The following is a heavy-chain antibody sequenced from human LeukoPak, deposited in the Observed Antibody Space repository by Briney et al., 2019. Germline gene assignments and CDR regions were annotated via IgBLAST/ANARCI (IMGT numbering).Heavy chain of an antibody. J-gene: IGHJ4*02. CDR1: GFTSSGSA. CDR3: RAAADLNDY. CDR2: IRSKADSYTT. V-gene: IGHV3-73*01. D-gene: IGHD6-13*01. Sequence: GGSLRLSCAASGFTSSGSAMHWVRQASGKGLEWLGRIRSKADSYTTAYAASVKGRFIVSRDDSKNTAYLQMNSLKTEDTAVYYCRAAADLNDYWGQGTLVTVSS.